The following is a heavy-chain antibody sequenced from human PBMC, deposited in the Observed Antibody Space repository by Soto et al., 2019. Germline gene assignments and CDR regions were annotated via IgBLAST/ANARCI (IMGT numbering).Heavy chain of an antibody. V-gene: IGHV4-34*01. CDR3: ARDKITGLFDY. CDR2: VNHSGST. D-gene: IGHD2-8*02. CDR1: GGSFSGYY. Sequence: QVQLQQWGAGLLKPSETLSLTCAVYGGSFSGYYWTWIRQPPGTGLEWIGEVNHSGSTNYNPSLKSRVTIAVDTSKNQFSLKMTSVTAADTAVYYCARDKITGLFDYWGQGPLVNVSS. J-gene: IGHJ4*02.